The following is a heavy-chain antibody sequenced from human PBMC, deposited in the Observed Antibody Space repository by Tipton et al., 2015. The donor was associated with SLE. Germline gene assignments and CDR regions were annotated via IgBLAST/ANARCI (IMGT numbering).Heavy chain of an antibody. D-gene: IGHD2-21*01. V-gene: IGHV4-39*07. J-gene: IGHJ3*02. CDR2: IYYSGST. CDR1: GGSISSSSYY. Sequence: TLSLTCTVSGGSISSSSYYWGWIRQPPGKGLEWFGCIYYSGSTYYNPSLKSRVTISVDTSKNQFSLKLSSVTAADTAVYYCASQGYCGGDGYTLFDAFDIWGQGTMVTVSS. CDR3: ASQGYCGGDGYTLFDAFDI.